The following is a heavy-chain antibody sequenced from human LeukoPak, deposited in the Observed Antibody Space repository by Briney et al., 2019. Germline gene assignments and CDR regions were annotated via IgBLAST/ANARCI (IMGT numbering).Heavy chain of an antibody. V-gene: IGHV3-7*01. CDR2: IKQDGSEK. CDR3: ARGGTFVSDY. Sequence: GGSLRLSCAASGFTFSTFWMSWVRQAPGKGLEWVANIKQDGSEKYYVDSMKGRFTVSRDNARNSLYLQMDSLRAEDTAVYYCARGGTFVSDYWGQGTLVTVSS. J-gene: IGHJ4*02. CDR1: GFTFSTFW. D-gene: IGHD1-1*01.